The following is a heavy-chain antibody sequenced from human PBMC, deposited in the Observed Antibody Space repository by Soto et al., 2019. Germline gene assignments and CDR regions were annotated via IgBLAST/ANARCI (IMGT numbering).Heavy chain of an antibody. CDR2: ISCSGGST. CDR1: GFTFSSYA. Sequence: GGSLRLSCAASGFTFSSYAISWVRKAPGKGLEWVSAISCSGGSTYYAGSVKGRFTISRDNSKNTPYLQMNSLRAEDTAVYYCAKESFETITMIYYYYYGMDVWGQGTTVTVSS. D-gene: IGHD3-22*01. CDR3: AKESFETITMIYYYYYGMDV. V-gene: IGHV3-23*01. J-gene: IGHJ6*02.